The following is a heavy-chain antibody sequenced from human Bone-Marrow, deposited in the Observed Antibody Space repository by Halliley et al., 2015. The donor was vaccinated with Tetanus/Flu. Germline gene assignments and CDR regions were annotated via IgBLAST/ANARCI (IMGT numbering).Heavy chain of an antibody. D-gene: IGHD4-17*01. CDR3: ARLPPLYAAYGDDL. Sequence: WIGNIYYTGRTQYNPPLGSRVTMSVDQSKNQFSLKLRTVTDADTAFYYCARLPPLYAAYGDDLWGQGSLVTVSS. V-gene: IGHV4-39*01. J-gene: IGHJ5*02. CDR2: IYYTGRT.